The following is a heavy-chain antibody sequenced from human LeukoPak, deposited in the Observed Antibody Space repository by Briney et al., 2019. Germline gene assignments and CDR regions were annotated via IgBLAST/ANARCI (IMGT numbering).Heavy chain of an antibody. D-gene: IGHD2-2*01. J-gene: IGHJ6*02. CDR3: ARDSAAYCSSTSCYPGAYYYYYGMDV. CDR1: GYTFTSYV. V-gene: IGHV7-4-1*02. Sequence: ASVKVSCKASGYTFTSYVMNWVRQAPGQGLEWMGWINTNTGNPTYAQGFTGRFVFSLDTSVSTAYLQISSLKAEDTAVYYCARDSAAYCSSTSCYPGAYYYYYGMDVWGQGTTVTVSS. CDR2: INTNTGNP.